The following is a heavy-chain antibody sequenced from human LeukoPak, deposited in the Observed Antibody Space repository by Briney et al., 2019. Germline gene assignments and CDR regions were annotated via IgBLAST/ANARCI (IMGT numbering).Heavy chain of an antibody. J-gene: IGHJ4*02. CDR3: ASLDLSVGAASY. CDR2: IYYSGST. CDR1: GGSISSSSYY. V-gene: IGHV4-39*07. Sequence: SETLSLTCTVSGGSISSSSYYWGWIRQPPGKGLEWIGSIYYSGSTYYNPSLKSRVTISVDRSKNQFSLKLSSVTAADTAVYYCASLDLSVGAASYWGQGTLVTVSS. D-gene: IGHD1-26*01.